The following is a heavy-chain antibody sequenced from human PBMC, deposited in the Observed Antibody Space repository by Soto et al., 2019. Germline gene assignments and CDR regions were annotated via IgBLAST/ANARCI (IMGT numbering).Heavy chain of an antibody. CDR1: GYSFTSYW. CDR2: IDPSDSYT. V-gene: IGHV5-10-1*01. CDR3: ARLPLGVAVDILTGYYLDY. J-gene: IGHJ4*02. D-gene: IGHD3-9*01. Sequence: LKISCKGSGYSFTSYWISWVRQMPGKGLEWMGRIDPSDSYTNYSPSFQGHVTISADKSISTAYLQWSSLKASDTAMYYCARLPLGVAVDILTGYYLDYWGQGTLVTVSS.